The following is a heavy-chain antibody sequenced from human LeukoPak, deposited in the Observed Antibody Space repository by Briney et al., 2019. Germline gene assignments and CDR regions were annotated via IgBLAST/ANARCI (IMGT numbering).Heavy chain of an antibody. CDR1: GFTFSSYS. CDR3: ARDQPLGVGAYYAFDI. J-gene: IGHJ3*02. D-gene: IGHD1-26*01. CDR2: ISSSSSYI. Sequence: PGGSLRLPCAASGFTFSSYSMNWVRQAPGKGLEWVSSISSSSSYIYYADSVKGRFTISRDNAKNSLYLQMNSLRAEDTAVYYCARDQPLGVGAYYAFDIWGQGTMVTVSS. V-gene: IGHV3-21*01.